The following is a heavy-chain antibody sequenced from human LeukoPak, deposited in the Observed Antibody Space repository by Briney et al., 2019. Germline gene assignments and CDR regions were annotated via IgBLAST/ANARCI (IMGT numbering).Heavy chain of an antibody. V-gene: IGHV1-69*13. J-gene: IGHJ4*02. CDR3: ATRVYLYSLDVVDY. Sequence: SVKVSCKASGYTFTNYYMHWVRQAPGQGLEWMGGIIPIFGTANYAQKFQGRVTITADESTSTAYMELSSLRSEDTAVYYCATRVYLYSLDVVDYWGQGTLVTVSS. D-gene: IGHD3-16*01. CDR1: GYTFTNYY. CDR2: IIPIFGTA.